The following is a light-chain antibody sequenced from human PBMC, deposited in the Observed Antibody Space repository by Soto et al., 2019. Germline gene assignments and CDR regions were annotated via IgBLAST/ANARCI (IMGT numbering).Light chain of an antibody. Sequence: EIVLTQSPGTLSLSPGERATLSCRASQSVSSNLAWYQQKPGQAPRLLIYGASTRATGVPARFSGGGSGTDFTLTISSLEPEDFAVYYCQQRSNWPITFGQGTRLEIK. J-gene: IGKJ5*01. CDR2: GAS. V-gene: IGKV3-11*01. CDR3: QQRSNWPIT. CDR1: QSVSSN.